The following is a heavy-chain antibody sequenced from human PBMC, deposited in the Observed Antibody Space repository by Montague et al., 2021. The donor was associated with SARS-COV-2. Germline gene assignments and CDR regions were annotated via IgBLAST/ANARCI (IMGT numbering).Heavy chain of an antibody. D-gene: IGHD3-10*01. Sequence: SLRLSCAASGFTFSNYEMNWVRQAPGKGLEWVLYISSSGSTIYYADSVKGRLTISRDNAQNSLYLQMNSLRAEDTGVYYCARDRGYGDFYYYGMDVWGQGTTVTVSS. CDR1: GFTFSNYE. CDR3: ARDRGYGDFYYYGMDV. J-gene: IGHJ6*02. V-gene: IGHV3-48*03. CDR2: ISSSGSTI.